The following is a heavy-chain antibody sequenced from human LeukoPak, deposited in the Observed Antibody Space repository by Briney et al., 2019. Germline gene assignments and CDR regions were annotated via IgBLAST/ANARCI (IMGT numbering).Heavy chain of an antibody. CDR1: GGSISSYY. CDR3: AREDCSGGSCYSLLMDV. J-gene: IGHJ6*03. D-gene: IGHD2-15*01. CDR2: IYTSGST. V-gene: IGHV4-4*07. Sequence: SETLSLTCTVSGGSISSYYWSWIRQPAGKGLEWIGRIYTSGSTNYNPSLKSRVTMSVDTSKNQFSLKLGSVTAADTAVYYCAREDCSGGSCYSLLMDVWGKGTTVTVSS.